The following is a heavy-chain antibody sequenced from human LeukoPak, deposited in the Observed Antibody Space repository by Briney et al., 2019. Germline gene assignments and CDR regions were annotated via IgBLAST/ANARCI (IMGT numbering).Heavy chain of an antibody. D-gene: IGHD6-6*01. CDR3: AKLFQYSAWYFQY. CDR2: IVGKDGAV. Sequence: GGSLRLSCVPSGFVFSNSGMSWVRQAPGKGLEGVASIVGKDGAVYYADSVKGRFTISRDNSKNTLSLQVSSVRTEDTAIYYCAKLFQYSAWYFQYWGQGTLVSVSS. J-gene: IGHJ4*02. CDR1: GFVFSNSG. V-gene: IGHV3-23*01.